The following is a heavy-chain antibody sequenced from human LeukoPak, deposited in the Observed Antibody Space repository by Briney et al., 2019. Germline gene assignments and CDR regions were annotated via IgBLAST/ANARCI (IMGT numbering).Heavy chain of an antibody. Sequence: ASVKVSRAASGYTFTGYYMHSVRQAPGQGVGWVGWIKPNSGGTNYSQKFQGRVTMTRATTISPAYMELSRLRSDDTAVYYCAREEQAFDYWGQGTLVTVSS. CDR3: AREEQAFDY. CDR2: IKPNSGGT. D-gene: IGHD1-26*01. CDR1: GYTFTGYY. J-gene: IGHJ4*02. V-gene: IGHV1-2*02.